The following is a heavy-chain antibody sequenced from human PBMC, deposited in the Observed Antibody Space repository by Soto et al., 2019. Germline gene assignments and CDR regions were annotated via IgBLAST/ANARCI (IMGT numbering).Heavy chain of an antibody. Sequence: QVQLVQSGAEVKKPGASVKVSCTASGYTYFSYGISWVRQAPGQGLEWLGWISAFNAKTNYAPKFQARVTLTTDASTSTAYMELRGLTSDDTAVYFCARDAIAGAGAFDYWGQGALVIVSS. CDR2: ISAFNAKT. J-gene: IGHJ4*02. CDR3: ARDAIAGAGAFDY. D-gene: IGHD6-19*01. V-gene: IGHV1-18*04. CDR1: GYTYFSYG.